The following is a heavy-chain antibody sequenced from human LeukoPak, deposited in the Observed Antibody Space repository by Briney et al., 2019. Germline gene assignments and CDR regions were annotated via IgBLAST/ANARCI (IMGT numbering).Heavy chain of an antibody. CDR2: IYYSGST. V-gene: IGHV4-61*08. CDR3: ARGDSNSWPRFQH. J-gene: IGHJ1*01. Sequence: SETLSLTCTVSGGSISSGGYYWSWIRQPPGKGLEWIGYIYYSGSTNYNPSLRSRVTISVDTSKNQFSLRLSSVTAADTAVYYCARGDSNSWPRFQHWGQGTLVTVSS. CDR1: GGSISSGGYY. D-gene: IGHD6-13*01.